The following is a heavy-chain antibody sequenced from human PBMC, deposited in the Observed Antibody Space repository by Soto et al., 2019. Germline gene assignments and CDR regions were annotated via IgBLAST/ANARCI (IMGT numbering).Heavy chain of an antibody. V-gene: IGHV2-5*02. J-gene: IGHJ6*02. D-gene: IGHD2-21*02. Sequence: QITLKESGPPLVKPTQTLTLTCTFSGFSLSTTGVGVGWIRQPPGKALEWLALIYWDDDKRYNPSLNSRLTIPKDTSKNQVVRAMTTMDPVDTATYYCVQSRCGGDCLQSYSSHSYYGLDVWGQGTTVTVSS. CDR1: GFSLSTTGVG. CDR2: IYWDDDK. CDR3: VQSRCGGDCLQSYSSHSYYGLDV.